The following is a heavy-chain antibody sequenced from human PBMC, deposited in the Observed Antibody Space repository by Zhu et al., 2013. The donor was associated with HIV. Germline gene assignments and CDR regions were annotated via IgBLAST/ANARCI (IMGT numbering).Heavy chain of an antibody. D-gene: IGHD2-2*01. CDR2: IIPIFGIA. J-gene: IGHJ6*03. CDR3: AISDVPAANYYYYYMDV. CDR1: GGTFSSYA. V-gene: IGHV1-69*12. Sequence: QVQLVQSGAEVKKPGSSVKVSCKASGGTFSSYAISWVRQAPGQGLEWMGWIIPIFGIANYAQKFQGRVTITADESTSTAYMELSSLRSEDTAVYYCAISDVPAANYYYYYMDVWGKGTTVTVSS.